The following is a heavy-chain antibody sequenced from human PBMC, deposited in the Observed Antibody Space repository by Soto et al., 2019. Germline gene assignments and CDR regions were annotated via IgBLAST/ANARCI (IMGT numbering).Heavy chain of an antibody. CDR1: GFTFYSCW. CDR3: ARHIAVAAPRYAFDY. Sequence: WGSLRLSCAASGFTFYSCWMSWVRKVPGRGLEWGANIKQDGSEKYYVDSVKGRFTISRDNAKNSLYLQMNSLRAENTAVYYCARHIAVAAPRYAFDYLGQGTLVTVSS. V-gene: IGHV3-7*01. CDR2: IKQDGSEK. J-gene: IGHJ4*02. D-gene: IGHD6-19*01.